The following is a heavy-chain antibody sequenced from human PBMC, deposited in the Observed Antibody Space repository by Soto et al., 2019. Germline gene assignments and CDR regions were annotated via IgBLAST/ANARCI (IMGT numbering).Heavy chain of an antibody. V-gene: IGHV4-4*02. J-gene: IGHJ5*02. CDR1: GGSISSTNW. CDR3: ATLPPRIELAVLPIPT. Sequence: QVQLRESGPGPVKPSGTLSLSCTVSGGSISSTNWWTWVRQSPGKGLEWIGEIYHTGSTTYNPSLRGRVTMAXDKSNNQFSLKLRYVTAADTAMYYCATLPPRIELAVLPIPTWGQGTLVTVSA. CDR2: IYHTGST. D-gene: IGHD2-8*02.